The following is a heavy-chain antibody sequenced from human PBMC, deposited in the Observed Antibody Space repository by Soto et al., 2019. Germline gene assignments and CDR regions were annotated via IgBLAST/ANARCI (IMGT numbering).Heavy chain of an antibody. J-gene: IGHJ4*02. Sequence: RRLSCAASGFTFSSYSMNWVRQAPGKGLEWVSSISSSSSYIYYADSVKGRFTISRDNAKNSLYLQMNSLRAEDTAVYYCARAPSSSWSYYFDYWGQGTLVTVSS. CDR1: GFTFSSYS. V-gene: IGHV3-21*01. CDR2: ISSSSSYI. CDR3: ARAPSSSWSYYFDY. D-gene: IGHD6-13*01.